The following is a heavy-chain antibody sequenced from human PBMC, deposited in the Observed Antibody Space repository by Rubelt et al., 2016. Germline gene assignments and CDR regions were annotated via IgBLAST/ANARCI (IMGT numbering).Heavy chain of an antibody. CDR3: ARGRSPDY. D-gene: IGHD1-14*01. J-gene: IGHJ4*02. CDR2: IYYSGGT. V-gene: IGHV4-59*08. CDR1: RGSISGYY. Sequence: QVQLQESGPGLVKPSETLSLTCSVSRGSISGYYWSWIRQPPGKGLEWIGQIYYSGGTSYNPSLKSRVSLSVDTAKNQVSLKLNAVTAADTAVYYCARGRSPDYWGQGTLVTVSS.